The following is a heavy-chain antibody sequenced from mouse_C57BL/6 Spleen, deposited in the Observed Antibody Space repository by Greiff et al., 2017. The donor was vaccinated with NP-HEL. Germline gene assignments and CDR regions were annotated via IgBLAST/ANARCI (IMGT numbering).Heavy chain of an antibody. CDR1: GYSITSGYY. V-gene: IGHV3-6*01. CDR3: ARGGYGSSDTGDFDY. CDR2: ISYDGSN. D-gene: IGHD1-1*01. Sequence: EVKLEESGPGLVKPSQSLSLTCSVTGYSITSGYYWNWIRQFPGNKLEWMGYISYDGSNNYNPSLKNRISITRDTSKNQFFLKLNSVTTEDTATYDCARGGYGSSDTGDFDYWGQGTTLTVSS. J-gene: IGHJ2*01.